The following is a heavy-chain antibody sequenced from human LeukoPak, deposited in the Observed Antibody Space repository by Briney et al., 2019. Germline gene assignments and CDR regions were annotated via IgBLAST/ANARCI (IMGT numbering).Heavy chain of an antibody. D-gene: IGHD4/OR15-4a*01. CDR2: IYYSGST. CDR1: GGSISSYY. CDR3: ASGVLHSSFDY. V-gene: IGHV4-59*01. Sequence: PSETLSLTCTVSGGSISSYYWSWIRQPPGKGLEWVGYIYYSGSTNYNPSLKSRVTISVDTSKNQFSLKLSSVTAADTAVYYCASGVLHSSFDYWGQGTLVTVSS. J-gene: IGHJ4*02.